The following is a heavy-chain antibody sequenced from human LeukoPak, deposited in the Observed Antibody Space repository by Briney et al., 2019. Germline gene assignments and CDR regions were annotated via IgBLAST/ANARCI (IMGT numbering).Heavy chain of an antibody. CDR1: GFTFSSYW. CDR3: VRDVAYDFRNPYRYFQH. D-gene: IGHD3-3*01. CDR2: IKQDGSEK. Sequence: GGSLRLSCAASGFTFSSYWMSWVRQAPGKGLEWVANIKQDGSEKYYEDSMKGRFTISRDNAKSSLYLQMKSLRAEDTAVYYCVRDVAYDFRNPYRYFQHWGQGTLVTVSS. V-gene: IGHV3-7*01. J-gene: IGHJ1*01.